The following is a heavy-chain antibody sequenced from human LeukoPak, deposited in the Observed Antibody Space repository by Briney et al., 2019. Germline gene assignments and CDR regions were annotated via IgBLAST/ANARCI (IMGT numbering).Heavy chain of an antibody. CDR1: GFTFSSYG. CDR2: ISGSGGST. V-gene: IGHV3-23*01. D-gene: IGHD4-23*01. J-gene: IGHJ2*01. CDR3: AKNNDYGGSYWYFDL. Sequence: GGSLRLSCAASGFTFSSYGMSWVRQAPGKGLEWVSAISGSGGSTYYADSVKGRFTISRDSSKNTLYLQMSSLRDEDTAVYYCAKNNDYGGSYWYFDLWGRGTLVTVSS.